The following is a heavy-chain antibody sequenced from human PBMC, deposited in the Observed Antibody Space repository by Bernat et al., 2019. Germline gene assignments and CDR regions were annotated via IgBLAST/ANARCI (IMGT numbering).Heavy chain of an antibody. D-gene: IGHD3-16*01. CDR3: ARDLPPIMITFGGGSAFDI. J-gene: IGHJ3*02. CDR2: ISYDGSNK. Sequence: QVQLVESGGGVVLPGRSLRLSCAASGFTFSSYAMHWVRQAPGKGLEWVAVISYDGSNKYYADSVKGRFTISRDNSKNTLYLQMNSLRAEDTAVYYCARDLPPIMITFGGGSAFDIWGQGTMVTVSS. V-gene: IGHV3-30-3*01. CDR1: GFTFSSYA.